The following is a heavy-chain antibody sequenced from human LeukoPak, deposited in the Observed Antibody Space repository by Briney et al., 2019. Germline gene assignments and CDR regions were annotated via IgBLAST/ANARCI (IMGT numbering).Heavy chain of an antibody. CDR3: ARGSPGRAEYFQY. J-gene: IGHJ1*01. D-gene: IGHD1-1*01. CDR2: ISSSGSTI. V-gene: IGHV3-11*01. Sequence: PGGALRLSCAASGFMFRHYYMSWIGQPPGKGLEWVSYISSSGSTIYYPDSLKGRFTISGDNVKNSLYLQINSLRAEDTPVYFCARGSPGRAEYFQYWGQGTLVTVSS. CDR1: GFMFRHYY.